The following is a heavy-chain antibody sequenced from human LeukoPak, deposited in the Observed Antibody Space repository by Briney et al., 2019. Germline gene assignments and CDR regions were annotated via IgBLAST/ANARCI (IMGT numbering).Heavy chain of an antibody. D-gene: IGHD1-26*01. Sequence: SGGSLRLSCAASGFTCDDYAMSWVRQAPGKGLEWVSGINWNGGNTGSADSVKGRFTISRDNAQNSLYLQMNSLGAEDTAVYYCAKDQAGAWGQGTRVTVSS. J-gene: IGHJ5*02. V-gene: IGHV3-20*04. CDR1: GFTCDDYA. CDR2: INWNGGNT. CDR3: AKDQAGA.